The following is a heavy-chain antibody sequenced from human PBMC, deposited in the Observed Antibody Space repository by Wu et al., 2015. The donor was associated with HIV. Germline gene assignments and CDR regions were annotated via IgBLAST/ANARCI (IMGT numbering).Heavy chain of an antibody. D-gene: IGHD1-1*01. Sequence: QLLQSGGEVKKPGASVKVSCKASGYIFSDYGINWLRQAPGQGLEWMGWINDDTGDTRYAQKFEGRVTMTRDTSISTGYMELRRLTSDDLAVYFCVRRQNWNLNNYYFDYWGQGTLVTVSS. V-gene: IGHV1-18*03. J-gene: IGHJ4*02. CDR3: VRRQNWNLNNYYFDY. CDR1: GYIFSDYG. CDR2: INDDTGDT.